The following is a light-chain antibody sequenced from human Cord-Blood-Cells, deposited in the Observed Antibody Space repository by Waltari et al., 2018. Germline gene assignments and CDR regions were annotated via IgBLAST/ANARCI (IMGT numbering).Light chain of an antibody. CDR1: SSDVGSYNL. J-gene: IGLJ3*02. V-gene: IGLV2-23*01. CDR2: EGS. CDR3: CSYAGSSTWV. Sequence: QSALNQPASVSGSPGQSITISCTGTSSDVGSYNLVSWYQQHPGKAPKLMIYEGSKPPSGVSNRFSGSKSGNTASLTISGLQAEDEADYYCCSYAGSSTWVFGGGTKLTVL.